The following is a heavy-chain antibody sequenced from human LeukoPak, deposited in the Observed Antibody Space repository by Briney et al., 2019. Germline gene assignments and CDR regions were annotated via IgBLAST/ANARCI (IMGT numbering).Heavy chain of an antibody. J-gene: IGHJ6*03. CDR2: IWYDGSNK. V-gene: IGHV3-33*01. CDR1: GFTFSSYG. CDR3: ARGEWELRYYYYYYMDV. Sequence: GRSLRLSCAASGFTFSSYGMHWVRQAPGKGLEWVAVIWYDGSNKYYADSVKGRFTISRDNSKNTLYLQMNSLRAEDTAVYYCARGEWELRYYYYYYMDVWGKGTTVTVSS. D-gene: IGHD1-26*01.